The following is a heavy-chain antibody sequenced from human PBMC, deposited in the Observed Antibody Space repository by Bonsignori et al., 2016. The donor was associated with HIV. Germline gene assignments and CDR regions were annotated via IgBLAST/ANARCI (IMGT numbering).Heavy chain of an antibody. J-gene: IGHJ4*02. CDR1: GYTFTSYD. D-gene: IGHD6-13*01. V-gene: IGHV1-8*01. CDR2: MNPNSGNT. CDR3: ARGGHSSSWYWAIISVADY. Sequence: ASVKVSCKASGYTFTSYDINWVRQATGQGLEWMGWMNPNSGNTGYAQKFQGRVTMTRNTSISTAYMELSSLRSEDTAVYYCARGGHSSSWYWAIISVADYWGQGTLVTVSS.